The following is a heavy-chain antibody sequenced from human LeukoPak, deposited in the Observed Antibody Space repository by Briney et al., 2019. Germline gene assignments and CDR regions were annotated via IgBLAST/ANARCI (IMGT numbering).Heavy chain of an antibody. V-gene: IGHV4-4*07. CDR2: IYTSGST. Sequence: ETLSLTCTVSGGSISSYYWSWIRQPAGNGLEWIGRIYTSGSTNYNPSLKSRVTMSVDTSNNQFSLKLSSVTAADTAVYYCARDLGLWFGERPFDPWGQGTLVTVSS. CDR1: GGSISSYY. CDR3: ARDLGLWFGERPFDP. D-gene: IGHD3-10*01. J-gene: IGHJ5*02.